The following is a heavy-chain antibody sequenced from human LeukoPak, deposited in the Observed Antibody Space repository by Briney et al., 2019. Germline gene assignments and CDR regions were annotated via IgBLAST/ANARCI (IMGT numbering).Heavy chain of an antibody. CDR1: GFTSTNAW. CDR2: IKTKSEGGTK. J-gene: IGHJ4*02. Sequence: TGGSLRLSCAASGFTSTNAWMHWVRQAPGKGLEWVGRIKTKSEGGTKDYAAPVRGRFTISRDDSENTLYLQMNSLKTEDTALYYCSTDQGGDILTGCWGQGTLVTVSS. D-gene: IGHD3-9*01. V-gene: IGHV3-15*07. CDR3: STDQGGDILTGC.